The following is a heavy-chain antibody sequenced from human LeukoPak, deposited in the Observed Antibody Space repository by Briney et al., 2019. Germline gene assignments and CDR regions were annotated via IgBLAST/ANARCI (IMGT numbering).Heavy chain of an antibody. V-gene: IGHV3-64*01. D-gene: IGHD6-19*01. Sequence: EPGGSLRPACAASGFTFGNYSMHWVRQPPGKGLEYVSALSSNGGSTYYAISVKGRFTISRDNSKNTLYLQMDSLRTEDMAVYYCARSSGWFDYWGQGTLVTVSS. J-gene: IGHJ4*02. CDR3: ARSSGWFDY. CDR2: LSSNGGST. CDR1: GFTFGNYS.